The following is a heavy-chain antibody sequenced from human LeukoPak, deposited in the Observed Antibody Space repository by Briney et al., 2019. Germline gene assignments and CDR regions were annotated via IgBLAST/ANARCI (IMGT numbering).Heavy chain of an antibody. J-gene: IGHJ6*02. CDR1: GFTFDDYA. CDR2: ISRNNGSR. CDR3: AKGRYDYYYYYGMDV. V-gene: IGHV3-9*01. Sequence: GGSLRLSCAASGFTFDDYAMHWVRQAPGKGLEWVSGISRNNGSRGFADSVKGRFTISRDNAKNALFLQMNSLRAEDTALYYCAKGRYDYYYYYGMDVWGQGTTVTVSS. D-gene: IGHD1-1*01.